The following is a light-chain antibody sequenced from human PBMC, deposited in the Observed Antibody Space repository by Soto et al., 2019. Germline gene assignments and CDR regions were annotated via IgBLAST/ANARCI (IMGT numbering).Light chain of an antibody. CDR3: QQYDNLLHT. CDR1: QDISNY. V-gene: IGKV1-33*01. CDR2: DAS. J-gene: IGKJ4*01. Sequence: DIQMTQSPSSLSASVGDRVTITCHASQDISNYLNWHQQKPGKAPKLLIYDASNLETGVPSRFSGSGSGTDFNFTISSLQPEDIEPYYCQQYDNLLHTFGGGTKVAIK.